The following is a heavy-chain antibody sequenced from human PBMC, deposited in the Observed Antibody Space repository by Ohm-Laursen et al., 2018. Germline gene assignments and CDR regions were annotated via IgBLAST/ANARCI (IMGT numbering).Heavy chain of an antibody. J-gene: IGHJ4*02. CDR1: GYTFTGYY. V-gene: IGHV1-46*01. CDR3: ARGQPIDF. Sequence: ASVKVSCKASGYTFTGYYMHWVRQAPGQGLEWMGIINTGGGSTSHAQKFQDRLTMTRDTSTSTVYMELSSLRSEDTAMYYCARGQPIDFWGQGTLVTVSS. CDR2: INTGGGST.